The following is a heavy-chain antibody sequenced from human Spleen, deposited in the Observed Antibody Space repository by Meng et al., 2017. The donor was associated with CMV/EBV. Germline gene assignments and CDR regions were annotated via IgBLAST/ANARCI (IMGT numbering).Heavy chain of an antibody. J-gene: IGHJ4*02. V-gene: IGHV4-34*01. D-gene: IGHD1-26*01. CDR2: INHSGDT. CDR1: GGSLYGYY. CDR3: ASRRSWEGDFDH. Sequence: CAVTGGSLYGYYWRWIRQSPGRRLEWIGEINHSGDTKYNPSLNSRVTISVDTSKFQFSLRLRSVTAADTAVYYCASRRSWEGDFDHWGQGTLVTVSS.